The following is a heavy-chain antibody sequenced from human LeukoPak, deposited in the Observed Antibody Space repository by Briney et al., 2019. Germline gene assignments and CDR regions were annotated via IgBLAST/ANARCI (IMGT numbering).Heavy chain of an antibody. CDR2: INPNSGGT. D-gene: IGHD6-6*01. J-gene: IGHJ5*02. V-gene: IGHV1-2*02. CDR1: VYTFSNYY. CDR3: ARDLGRIAARGFDP. Sequence: ASVKVSCKASVYTFSNYYLHWVRQAPGQGLEWMGWINPNSGGTNYAQKYQGRVTMTRDTSISTAYMELSSLISDDTAVYYCARDLGRIAARGFDPWGQGTLVTVSS.